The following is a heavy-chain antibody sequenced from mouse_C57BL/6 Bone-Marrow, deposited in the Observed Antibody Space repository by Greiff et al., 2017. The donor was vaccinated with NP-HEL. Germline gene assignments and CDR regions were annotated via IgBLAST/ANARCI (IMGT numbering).Heavy chain of an antibody. CDR2: IHPNSGST. V-gene: IGHV1-64*01. CDR1: GYTFTSYW. CDR3: ASFYYSKDY. Sequence: QVQLQQPGAELVKPGASVKLSCKASGYTFTSYWMHWVKQRPGQGLEWIGMIHPNSGSTNYNEKFKGKATFTADTSSNTAYMQLSSLTTEDSAIYYCASFYYSKDYWGQGTTLTVSS. D-gene: IGHD2-5*01. J-gene: IGHJ2*01.